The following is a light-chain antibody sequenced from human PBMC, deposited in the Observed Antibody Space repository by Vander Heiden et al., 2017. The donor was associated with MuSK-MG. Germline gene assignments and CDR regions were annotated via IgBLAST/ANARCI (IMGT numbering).Light chain of an antibody. J-gene: IGKJ2*01. Sequence: DIQMTQSPSTLSASVGDRVTITFRASQSISSWLAWYQQKPGKAPKLLIYKASSVESGVPSRFSGSGSGTEFTLTISSLQPDDFATYYCQQYYSSPLTLGQGTKVXIK. CDR2: KAS. V-gene: IGKV1-5*03. CDR3: QQYYSSPLT. CDR1: QSISSW.